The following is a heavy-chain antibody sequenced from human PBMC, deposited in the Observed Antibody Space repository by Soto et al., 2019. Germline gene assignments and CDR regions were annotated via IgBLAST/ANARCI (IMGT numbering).Heavy chain of an antibody. CDR1: GFTFSSYA. CDR2: ISYDGTNK. V-gene: IGHV3-30-3*01. CDR3: ARDEQLALDY. J-gene: IGHJ4*02. Sequence: QVQLVESGGGVVQPGRSLRLSCAASGFTFSSYAMHWVRQAPGKGLEWVAVISYDGTNKYYADSVKGRFTISRDNSKDTLYLPMNSLRAEDTAVYYCARDEQLALDYWGQGTLVTVSS. D-gene: IGHD6-6*01.